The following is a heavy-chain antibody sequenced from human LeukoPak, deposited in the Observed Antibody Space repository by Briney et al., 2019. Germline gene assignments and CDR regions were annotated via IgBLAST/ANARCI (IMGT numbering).Heavy chain of an antibody. J-gene: IGHJ4*02. Sequence: SETLSLTCAVYGGSFSIYYWSWIRQPPGEGLEWSGEINNSGSTNYNPCLKIRVNISVDASTNKFSLKLRSVTAAHTAVYFCSRGISRPRISMVRGPTRFDYWGQGTLVTVSS. CDR2: INNSGST. D-gene: IGHD3-10*01. CDR1: GGSFSIYY. V-gene: IGHV4-34*01. CDR3: SRGISRPRISMVRGPTRFDY.